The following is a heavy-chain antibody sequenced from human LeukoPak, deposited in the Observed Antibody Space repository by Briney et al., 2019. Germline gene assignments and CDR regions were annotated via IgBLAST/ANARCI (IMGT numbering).Heavy chain of an antibody. D-gene: IGHD3-10*01. CDR2: IGGSGGST. J-gene: IGHJ4*02. CDR1: RFTFRNYA. Sequence: AGYLTLSCATSRFTFRNYAMSWVRQAPGKGLEWVSAIGGSGGSTYYADSVKGRLTISRDNCKNTLYLQMNSLRAEDTAVYYCARGITMLRGVISYFDYWGQGTLVTVSS. CDR3: ARGITMLRGVISYFDY. V-gene: IGHV3-23*01.